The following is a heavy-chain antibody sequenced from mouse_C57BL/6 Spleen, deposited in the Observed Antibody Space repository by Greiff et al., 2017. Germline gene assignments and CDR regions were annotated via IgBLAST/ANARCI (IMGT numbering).Heavy chain of an antibody. CDR2: ISSGSSTI. Sequence: EVHLVESGGGLVKPGGSLKLSCAASGFTFSDYGMHWVRQAPEKGLEWVAYISSGSSTIYYADTVKGRFTISRDNAKNTLFLQMTSLRSEDTAMYYCARTPYYGSSPHYFDYWGQGTTLTVSS. CDR1: GFTFSDYG. CDR3: ARTPYYGSSPHYFDY. V-gene: IGHV5-17*01. D-gene: IGHD1-1*01. J-gene: IGHJ2*01.